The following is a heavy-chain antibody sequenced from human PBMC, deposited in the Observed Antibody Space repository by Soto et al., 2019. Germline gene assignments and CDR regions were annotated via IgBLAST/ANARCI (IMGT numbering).Heavy chain of an antibody. Sequence: SETLSLTCTVSGGSISSSSYYWGWIRQPPGKGLEWIGSIYYSGSTYYNPSLKSRVTISVDTSKNQFSLKLSSVTAADTAVYYCARHPIRDVLVVAATGYPHAFDIWAQRTMVTGSS. CDR1: GGSISSSSYY. D-gene: IGHD2-15*01. J-gene: IGHJ3*02. CDR3: ARHPIRDVLVVAATGYPHAFDI. V-gene: IGHV4-39*01. CDR2: IYYSGST.